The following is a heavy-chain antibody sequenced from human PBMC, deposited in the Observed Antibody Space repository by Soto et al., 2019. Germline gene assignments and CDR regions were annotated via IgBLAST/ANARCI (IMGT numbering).Heavy chain of an antibody. CDR2: INAGNGNT. D-gene: IGHD3-10*01. CDR3: ARGEPNYYGSGSFDYAFDI. J-gene: IGHJ3*02. CDR1: GYTFTSYA. V-gene: IGHV1-3*01. Sequence: ASVKVSCKASGYTFTSYAMHWVRQAPGQRLEWMGWINAGNGNTKYSQKFQGRVTITRDTSASTAYMELSSLRSEDTAVYYCARGEPNYYGSGSFDYAFDIWGQGTMVTVSS.